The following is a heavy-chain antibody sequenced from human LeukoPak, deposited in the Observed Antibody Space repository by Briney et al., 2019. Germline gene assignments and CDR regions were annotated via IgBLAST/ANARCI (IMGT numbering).Heavy chain of an antibody. Sequence: GASVKVSSKASGYTFTGYYMHWVRQAPGQGLEWMGWINPNSGGTNYAQKFQGWVTMTRDTSISTAYMELSRLRSDDTAVYYCARGQYSSGWYGVEYFQHWGQGTLVTVSS. CDR2: INPNSGGT. CDR1: GYTFTGYY. CDR3: ARGQYSSGWYGVEYFQH. J-gene: IGHJ1*01. V-gene: IGHV1-2*04. D-gene: IGHD6-19*01.